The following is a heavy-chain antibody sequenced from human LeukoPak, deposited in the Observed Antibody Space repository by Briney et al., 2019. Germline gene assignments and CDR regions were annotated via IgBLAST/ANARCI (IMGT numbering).Heavy chain of an antibody. CDR2: INSDGTST. CDR3: ARGASGYSYG. J-gene: IGHJ4*02. D-gene: IGHD5-18*01. Sequence: GGSLRLSCAASGFTFSSYWMHWVRQPPGKGLVWVSRINSDGTSTSYADSVKGRFTISRDNAENTLYLQMNSLGAEDTAVYYCARGASGYSYGWGQGTLVTVSS. V-gene: IGHV3-74*01. CDR1: GFTFSSYW.